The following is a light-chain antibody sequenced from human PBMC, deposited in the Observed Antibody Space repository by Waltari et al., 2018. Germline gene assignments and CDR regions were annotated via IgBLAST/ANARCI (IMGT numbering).Light chain of an antibody. J-gene: IGKJ2*01. Sequence: ELVMTQSPVTLSVSPGERATLSCRASQSVSSKLAWYQQKPGQAPRLLIYDASTRAAGIPVRVAGSGSGTEFTLSISSGESEDFALYYCQQYDHWPQYTFGQGTKLQIK. CDR1: QSVSSK. CDR3: QQYDHWPQYT. V-gene: IGKV3-15*01. CDR2: DAS.